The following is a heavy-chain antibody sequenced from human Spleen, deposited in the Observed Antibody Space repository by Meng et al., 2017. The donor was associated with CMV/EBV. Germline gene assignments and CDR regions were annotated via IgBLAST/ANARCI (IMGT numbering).Heavy chain of an antibody. Sequence: GSLRLSCTVSGGSISSYYWSWIRQPPGKGLEWIGYISYSGSTNYNPSLKSRVTISVDTSKNQFSLKLSSVTAADTAVYYCARSNSYSCSYAMDVWGQGTTVTVSS. J-gene: IGHJ6*02. V-gene: IGHV4-59*01. CDR2: ISYSGST. CDR1: GGSISSYY. D-gene: IGHD6-13*01. CDR3: ARSNSYSCSYAMDV.